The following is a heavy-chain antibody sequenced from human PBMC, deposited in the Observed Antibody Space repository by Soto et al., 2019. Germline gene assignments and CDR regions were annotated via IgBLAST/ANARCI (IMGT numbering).Heavy chain of an antibody. Sequence: GASVKVSCKASGFTFTSSAFQWVRQARGQRLEWIGWIAVGSGYTNYAQRFQDRVTLTRDMSTATTYMELSRLTSEDTAIYYCAADATAWQQMVPSDPWGQGTLVTVSS. V-gene: IGHV1-58*01. D-gene: IGHD2-8*01. CDR1: GFTFTSSA. CDR3: AADATAWQQMVPSDP. J-gene: IGHJ5*02. CDR2: IAVGSGYT.